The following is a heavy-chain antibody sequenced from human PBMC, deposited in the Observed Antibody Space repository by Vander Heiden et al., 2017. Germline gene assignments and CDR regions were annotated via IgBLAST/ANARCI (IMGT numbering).Heavy chain of an antibody. D-gene: IGHD2-2*02. Sequence: QLQLVQSGAEVKKPGSSVKVSCTAAGGTSSSYAISWVRQAPGQRLEWMGGLIPSLGIANYAQKCQGRVTNTANKSTSTAYRELSSLRSEETAVYYCARAAYCSSTICYTEYYSYYYGMDVWGQGTTVTVSS. CDR3: ARAAYCSSTICYTEYYSYYYGMDV. V-gene: IGHV1-69*10. J-gene: IGHJ6*02. CDR2: LIPSLGIA. CDR1: GGTSSSYA.